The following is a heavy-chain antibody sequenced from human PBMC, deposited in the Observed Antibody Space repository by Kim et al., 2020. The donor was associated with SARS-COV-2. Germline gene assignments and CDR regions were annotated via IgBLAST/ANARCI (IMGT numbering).Heavy chain of an antibody. Sequence: SGSTNYHPSLRSRGTMSVDTSKNQFSLKLSSVTAADTAVYYCAQGYAFDIWGRGTMLTVSS. D-gene: IGHD5-18*01. V-gene: IGHV4-4*07. CDR2: SGST. CDR3: AQGYAFDI. J-gene: IGHJ3*02.